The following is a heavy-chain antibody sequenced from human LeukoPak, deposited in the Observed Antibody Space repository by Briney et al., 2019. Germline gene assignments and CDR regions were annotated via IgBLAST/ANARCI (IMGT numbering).Heavy chain of an antibody. Sequence: SVKVSCKASGYTFTSYGISWVRQAPGQGLEWMGGIIPIFGTANYAQKFQGRVTMTTDTSTSTAYMELSSLRSEDTAVYYCARAFSGQRGYSYGPDYFDYWGQGTLVTVSS. CDR3: ARAFSGQRGYSYGPDYFDY. V-gene: IGHV1-69*05. D-gene: IGHD5-18*01. CDR2: IIPIFGTA. J-gene: IGHJ4*02. CDR1: GYTFTSYG.